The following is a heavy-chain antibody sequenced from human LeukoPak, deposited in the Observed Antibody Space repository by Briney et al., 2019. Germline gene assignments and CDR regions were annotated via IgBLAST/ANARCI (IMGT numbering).Heavy chain of an antibody. D-gene: IGHD3-9*01. CDR1: GITLSNYG. Sequence: GGSLRLPCVVSGITLSNYGMSWVRQAPGKGLEWVSGISERGGSTNYADSVKGRFIISRDTSKNTVYLQMNSLRAEDTAVDYCARILTGYYEGGFDYWGQGTLVTVSS. J-gene: IGHJ4*02. CDR3: ARILTGYYEGGFDY. CDR2: ISERGGST. V-gene: IGHV3-23*01.